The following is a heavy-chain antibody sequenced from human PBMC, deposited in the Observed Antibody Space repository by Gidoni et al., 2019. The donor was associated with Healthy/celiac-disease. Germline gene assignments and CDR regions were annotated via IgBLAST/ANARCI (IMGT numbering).Heavy chain of an antibody. V-gene: IGHV1-69*01. CDR2: IIPIFGTA. J-gene: IGHJ5*02. CDR3: ARVSDERTGYYSRVGASVNWFDP. D-gene: IGHD3-9*01. Sequence: QVQLVQSGAEVKKPGSSVKVSCKASGATFSSSPIRWVRRAPGQGVEWMGGIIPIFGTANYAQKFQGRVTITADESTSTAYMELSSLRSEDTAVYYCARVSDERTGYYSRVGASVNWFDPWGQGTLVTVSS. CDR1: GATFSSSP.